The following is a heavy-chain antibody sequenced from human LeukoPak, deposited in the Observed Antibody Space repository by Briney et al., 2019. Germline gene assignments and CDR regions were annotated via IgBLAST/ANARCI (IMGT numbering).Heavy chain of an antibody. CDR2: IYYSGST. J-gene: IGHJ6*03. CDR1: GGPISSGGYY. CDR3: ARTPTYYYDSSGYYYYYYMDV. D-gene: IGHD3-22*01. V-gene: IGHV4-31*03. Sequence: TSETLSLTCTVSGGPISSGGYYWSWIRQHPGKGLEWIGYIYYSGSTYYNPSLKSRVTISVDTSKNQFSLKLSSVTAADTAVYYCARTPTYYYDSSGYYYYYYMDVWGKGTTVTVAS.